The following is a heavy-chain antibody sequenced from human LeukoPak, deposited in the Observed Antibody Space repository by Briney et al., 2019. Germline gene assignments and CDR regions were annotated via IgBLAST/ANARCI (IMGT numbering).Heavy chain of an antibody. V-gene: IGHV4-38-2*01. Sequence: PSETLSLTCAVSGDSVSSDYFWGWIRQPPGKGLEWIGSIYRSGSTYYNPSLKSRVTMSIHTSKNQFSLKLSSVTAADTAVYYCARGGGGSYPFDYWGQGTLVTVSS. CDR1: GDSVSSDYF. D-gene: IGHD1-26*01. CDR2: IYRSGST. CDR3: ARGGGGSYPFDY. J-gene: IGHJ4*02.